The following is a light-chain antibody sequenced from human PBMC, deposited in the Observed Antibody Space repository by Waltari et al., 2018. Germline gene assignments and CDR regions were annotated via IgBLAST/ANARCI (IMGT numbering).Light chain of an antibody. J-gene: IGLJ2*01. CDR3: CSYAGGRTYVV. CDR2: AVT. CDR1: TNDVGAYDL. V-gene: IGLV2-23*02. Sequence: QSALTQAASVSGSLGQSITISCTGTTNDVGAYDLVSWYQQHPGKAPRLIIYAVTGRPSGVSNRFSGSKSGNTASLTISGLQAEDEADYHCCSYAGGRTYVVFGGGTKLTVL.